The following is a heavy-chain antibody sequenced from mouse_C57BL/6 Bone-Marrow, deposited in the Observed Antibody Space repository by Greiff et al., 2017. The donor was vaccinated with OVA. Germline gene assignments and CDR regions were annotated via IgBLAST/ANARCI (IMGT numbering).Heavy chain of an antibody. CDR1: GYAFSSSW. V-gene: IGHV1-82*01. J-gene: IGHJ3*01. Sequence: VQLQQSGPELVKPGASVKISCKASGYAFSSSWMNWVKQRPGKGLEWIGRIYPGDGDTNYNGKFKGKATLTADKSSSTAYMQLSSLTSEDSAVYFGARGGGYYGSSYDFAYWGQGTLVTVSA. D-gene: IGHD1-1*01. CDR3: ARGGGYYGSSYDFAY. CDR2: IYPGDGDT.